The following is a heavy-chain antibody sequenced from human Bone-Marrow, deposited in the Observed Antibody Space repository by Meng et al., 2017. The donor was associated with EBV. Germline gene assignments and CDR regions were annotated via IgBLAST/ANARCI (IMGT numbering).Heavy chain of an antibody. D-gene: IGHD3-10*01. CDR3: ASESGRGFTPDY. CDR1: GGTFNSDA. J-gene: IGHJ4*02. CDR2: LIPMSGAP. V-gene: IGHV1-69*01. Sequence: QVQVVQSVAEVTKPGSSVKVSCWTSGGTFNSDAVSWVRQAPGQGLEWMGGLIPMSGAPHYAQKFQGRVTITADESTSTHYMDLSNLRSDDTAMYYCASESGRGFTPDYWGQGTLVTVSS.